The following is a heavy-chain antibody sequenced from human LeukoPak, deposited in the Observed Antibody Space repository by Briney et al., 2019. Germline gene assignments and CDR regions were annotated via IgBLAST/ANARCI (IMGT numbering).Heavy chain of an antibody. CDR1: EFSVGSNY. CDR3: AGHFGAWHYDY. D-gene: IGHD3-3*01. J-gene: IGHJ4*02. V-gene: IGHV3-66*01. CDR2: IYSGGST. Sequence: GGSLRLSCAASEFSVGSNYMTWVRQAPGKGLEWVSLIYSGGSTYYADSVKGRFTISRDNSKNTLYLQMNSLRAEDTAVYYCAGHFGAWHYDYWGQGTLVTVSS.